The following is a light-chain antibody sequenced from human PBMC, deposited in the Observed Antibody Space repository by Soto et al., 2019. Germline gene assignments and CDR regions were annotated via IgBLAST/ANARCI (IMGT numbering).Light chain of an antibody. V-gene: IGLV2-8*01. Sequence: QSVLTQPPSASGSPGQSVAISCTGTSNDVGVYNYVSWYQQHPGKAPKLMIFEVGKRPSGVPDRFSGSKSGNAASLTVSGLQAEDEADYFCTSYAGTHVVFGGGTKLTVL. J-gene: IGLJ2*01. CDR1: SNDVGVYNY. CDR2: EVG. CDR3: TSYAGTHVV.